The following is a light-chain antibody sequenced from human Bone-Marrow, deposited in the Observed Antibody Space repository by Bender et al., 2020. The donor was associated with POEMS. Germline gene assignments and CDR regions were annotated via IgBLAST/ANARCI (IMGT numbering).Light chain of an antibody. Sequence: SYELTQPPSMSVSPGQTATITCSGDELENKFACWYQQKAGQSPLLVLYQNSKRPSGIPERFSGFNSGNTATLTISGTQAMDEDDYYCQGWDSDAVVFGGETKMTVV. CDR3: QGWDSDAVV. CDR1: ELENKF. J-gene: IGLJ2*01. CDR2: QNS. V-gene: IGLV3-1*01.